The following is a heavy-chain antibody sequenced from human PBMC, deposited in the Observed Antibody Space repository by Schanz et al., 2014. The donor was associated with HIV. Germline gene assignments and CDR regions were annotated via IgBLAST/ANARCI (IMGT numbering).Heavy chain of an antibody. CDR2: ISSSSSYI. CDR3: AKVATWDYYGMDV. Sequence: EVQLLESGGGLVQPGGSLRLSCAASGFTFSSYAMSWVRQAPGKGLEWVSSISSSSSYIYYADSVKGRFTISRDNANNSLYLQMNSLRDDDTAVYYCAKVATWDYYGMDVWGQGTTVTVSS. V-gene: IGHV3-21*01. CDR1: GFTFSSYA. J-gene: IGHJ6*02.